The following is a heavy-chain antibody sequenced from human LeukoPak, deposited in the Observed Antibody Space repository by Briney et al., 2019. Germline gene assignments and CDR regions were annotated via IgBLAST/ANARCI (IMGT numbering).Heavy chain of an antibody. CDR1: GFTVSSNY. V-gene: IGHV3-53*01. CDR3: AREAVSRNYFDY. Sequence: GGSLRLSCAASGFTVSSNYMNWVRQAPGKGLEWVSVIYSGGSTYYADSVKGRFTISRDNSKNTLYLQMNSLRAEDTAVYYCAREAVSRNYFDYWGQGTLVTVSS. CDR2: IYSGGST. J-gene: IGHJ4*02. D-gene: IGHD5/OR15-5a*01.